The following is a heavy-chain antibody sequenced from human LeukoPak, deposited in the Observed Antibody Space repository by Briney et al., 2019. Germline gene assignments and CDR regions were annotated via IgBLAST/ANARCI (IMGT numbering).Heavy chain of an antibody. V-gene: IGHV1-2*02. CDR1: GGTFSSYA. CDR3: ARGIAVAGTRTEFDY. Sequence: GASVKVSCKASGGTFSSYAISWVRQAPGQGLEWMGWINPNSGGTNYAQKFQGRVTMTRDTSISTAYMELSRLRSDDTAVYYCARGIAVAGTRTEFDYWGQGTLVTVSS. J-gene: IGHJ4*02. CDR2: INPNSGGT. D-gene: IGHD6-19*01.